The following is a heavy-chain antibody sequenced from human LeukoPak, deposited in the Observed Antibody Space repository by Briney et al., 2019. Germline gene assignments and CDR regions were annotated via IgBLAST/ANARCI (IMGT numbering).Heavy chain of an antibody. CDR2: ISYDGSNK. CDR1: GFTFSSYG. Sequence: GGSLRLSCAASGFTFSSYGMHWVRQAPGKGLEWVAVISYDGSNKYYADSVKGRFTISRDNSKNTLYLQMNSLRAEDTAVYYCARDGRIGPPPPSSPLYYYMDVWGKGTTVTVSS. J-gene: IGHJ6*03. V-gene: IGHV3-30*03. CDR3: ARDGRIGPPPPSSPLYYYMDV. D-gene: IGHD1-26*01.